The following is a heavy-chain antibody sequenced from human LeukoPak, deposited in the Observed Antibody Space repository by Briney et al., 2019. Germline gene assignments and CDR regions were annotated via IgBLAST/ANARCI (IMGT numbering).Heavy chain of an antibody. CDR3: AKAYGGYSFDY. J-gene: IGHJ4*02. CDR2: ISGSGGNT. Sequence: GGSLRLSCAASGFTFSSYGMTWVRQAPGEGLEWVSAISGSGGNTYYADSVKGRFTISRDSSQSSLFLQMNSLRAEDTGVYYCAKAYGGYSFDYWGQGTLVTVSS. V-gene: IGHV3-23*01. D-gene: IGHD4-17*01. CDR1: GFTFSSYG.